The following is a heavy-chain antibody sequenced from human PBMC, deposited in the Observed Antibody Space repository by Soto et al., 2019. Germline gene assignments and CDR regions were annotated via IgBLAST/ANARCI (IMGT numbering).Heavy chain of an antibody. CDR2: ISYDGNHK. CDR1: GFTFGVYG. CDR3: AKDAEAATTDRFYAMDI. V-gene: IGHV3-30*18. J-gene: IGHJ6*02. D-gene: IGHD5-12*01. Sequence: QVQLVESGGGVVQPGGSLRLSCADSGFTFGVYGMHWVRQAPGKGLEWVAVISYDGNHKYYADSVKGRFTISRDNSVNTLFLQMNSLNIEDTAVYYCAKDAEAATTDRFYAMDIWGQGTTVTV.